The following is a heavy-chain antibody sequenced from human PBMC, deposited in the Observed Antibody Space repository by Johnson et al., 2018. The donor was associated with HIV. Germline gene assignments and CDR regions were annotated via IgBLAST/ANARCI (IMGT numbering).Heavy chain of an antibody. V-gene: IGHV3-11*04. D-gene: IGHD1-26*01. CDR3: ASDGPISWDPVHYRNDAVDI. Sequence: QEQLVESGGGLVKPGGSLRLSCAASGFTVSSNYMSWIRQAPGKGLEWVSYISNSGRSIYYADSVRGRFTMSRNNAKSSVHLQMNSLRAEDTAVYYCASDGPISWDPVHYRNDAVDIWGQGAMVTVSS. J-gene: IGHJ3*02. CDR2: ISNSGRSI. CDR1: GFTVSSNY.